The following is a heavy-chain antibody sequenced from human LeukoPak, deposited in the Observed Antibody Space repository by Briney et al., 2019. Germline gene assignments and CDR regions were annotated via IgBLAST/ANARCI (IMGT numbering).Heavy chain of an antibody. J-gene: IGHJ4*02. CDR3: ARHRTYYYGSGSYLFDY. V-gene: IGHV4-39*01. CDR1: GGSISSSSYY. Sequence: SETLSLTCTASGGSISSSSYYWGWIRQPPGKGLEWIGSIYYSGSTYYNPSLKSRVTISVDTSKNQFSLKLSSVTAADTAVYYCARHRTYYYGSGSYLFDYWGQGTLVTVSS. CDR2: IYYSGST. D-gene: IGHD3-10*01.